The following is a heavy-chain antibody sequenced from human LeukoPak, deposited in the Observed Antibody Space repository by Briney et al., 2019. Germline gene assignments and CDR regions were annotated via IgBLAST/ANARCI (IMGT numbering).Heavy chain of an antibody. Sequence: GRSLRLSCAASGFTFSSYGMYWVRQAPGKGLEWVAVISYDGSNKYYADSVRGRFTISRDNSKNTLYLQMNSLRAEGTAVYYCARGISYYDFWSGYLNYWGQGTLVTVSS. J-gene: IGHJ4*02. D-gene: IGHD3-3*01. CDR2: ISYDGSNK. CDR3: ARGISYYDFWSGYLNY. V-gene: IGHV3-30*03. CDR1: GFTFSSYG.